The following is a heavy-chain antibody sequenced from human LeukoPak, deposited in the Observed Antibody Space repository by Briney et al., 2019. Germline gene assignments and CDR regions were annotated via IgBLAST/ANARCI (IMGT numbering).Heavy chain of an antibody. D-gene: IGHD3-3*01. V-gene: IGHV5-51*01. CDR3: ARHISPTYYDFWSGYLLDY. J-gene: IGHJ4*02. CDR2: IYPGDSDT. CDR1: GYSFTSYW. Sequence: GESLKISCKGSGYSFTSYWIGWVRQMPGKGLELMGIIYPGDSDTRYSPSFQGQVTISADKSISTAYLQWSSPKASDTAMYYCARHISPTYYDFWSGYLLDYWGQGTLVTVSS.